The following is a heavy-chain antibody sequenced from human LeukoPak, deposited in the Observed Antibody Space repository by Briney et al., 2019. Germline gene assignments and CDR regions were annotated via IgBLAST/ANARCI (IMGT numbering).Heavy chain of an antibody. CDR1: GYTFTGYY. V-gene: IGHV1-2*02. D-gene: IGHD3-22*01. Sequence: GASVKVSCKTSGYTFTGYYMHWVRQAPGQGLEWMGWINPNTGGTNYAQKFQGRVTMTSDTSISTAYMELSSLRSDDTAVYHCARAPMIVVVFPPRLDFWGQGTLVTVSS. J-gene: IGHJ4*02. CDR2: INPNTGGT. CDR3: ARAPMIVVVFPPRLDF.